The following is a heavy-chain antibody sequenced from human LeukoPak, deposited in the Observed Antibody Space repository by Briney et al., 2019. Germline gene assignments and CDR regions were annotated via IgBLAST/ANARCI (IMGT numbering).Heavy chain of an antibody. CDR1: GFSFSNFA. J-gene: IGHJ4*02. CDR3: ARARGRWHLLPLDF. V-gene: IGHV3-30*04. CDR2: ISHDGATK. Sequence: AGGSLRLSCAASGFSFSNFAIHWVRQAPGKGLEWLAVISHDGATKHYADSVKGRFTISRDNSNNSLSLQMNSLSAEDTAVYYCARARGRWHLLPLDFWGKGTLVTVSS. D-gene: IGHD1-26*01.